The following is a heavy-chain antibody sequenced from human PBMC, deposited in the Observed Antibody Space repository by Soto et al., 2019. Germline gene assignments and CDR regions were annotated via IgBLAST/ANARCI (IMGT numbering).Heavy chain of an antibody. Sequence: ASVKVSCKASGYTLLKYVIGGVRQAPGQGLEWMGWINPSNGITNYAQKFQGRLIMTTDTSTSTGYMELRSLRSDDTAVYYCARFTDGEYCSGGTCYSKYWGKGTLVTVSS. V-gene: IGHV1-18*01. CDR2: INPSNGIT. CDR3: ARFTDGEYCSGGTCYSKY. D-gene: IGHD2-15*01. J-gene: IGHJ4*02. CDR1: GYTLLKYV.